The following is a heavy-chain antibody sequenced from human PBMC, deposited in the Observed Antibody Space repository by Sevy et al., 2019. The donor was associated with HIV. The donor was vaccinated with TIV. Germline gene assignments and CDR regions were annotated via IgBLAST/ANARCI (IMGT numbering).Heavy chain of an antibody. CDR1: GGSISSYY. D-gene: IGHD5-12*01. V-gene: IGHV4-59*08. CDR2: IYYSGST. CDR3: AGHMRATPKGGSYYYYYMDV. Sequence: SETLSLTCTVSGGSISSYYWSWIRQPPGKGLEWIGYIYYSGSTNYNPSLKSRVTISVDTSKNQFSLKLSSVTAADTAVYYCAGHMRATPKGGSYYYYYMDVWGKGTTVTVSS. J-gene: IGHJ6*03.